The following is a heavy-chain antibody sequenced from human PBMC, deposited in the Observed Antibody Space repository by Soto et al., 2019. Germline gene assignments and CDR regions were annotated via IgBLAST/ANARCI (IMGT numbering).Heavy chain of an antibody. D-gene: IGHD3-10*01. CDR2: IGTTSGT. V-gene: IGHV3-48*01. Sequence: EVQLVESGGGLVQPGGSLRLSCAASGFTFGSHNMHWVRQAPGKGLEWVSYIGTTSGTYYADSVKGRFTISRDNAQNTLYLQMNSLRPEDTAVYYCARDKFGLRMHYLDYWGQGTLVTVSS. CDR1: GFTFGSHN. J-gene: IGHJ4*02. CDR3: ARDKFGLRMHYLDY.